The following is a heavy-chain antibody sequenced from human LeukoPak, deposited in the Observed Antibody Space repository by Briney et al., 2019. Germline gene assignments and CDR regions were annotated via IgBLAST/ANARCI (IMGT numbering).Heavy chain of an antibody. CDR2: MSPNSSNA. Sequence: ASLRLSCKASGFTFTRFDINWVRQAPGQGLEWMGWMSPNSSNADYAQTFQGRVTITRNNSISTAYLQLSSLRSEDTAVYYCARGGSNSINRYDPGRQGLLVAVSA. V-gene: IGHV1-8*03. CDR3: ARGGSNSINRYDP. J-gene: IGHJ5*02. D-gene: IGHD4-11*01. CDR1: GFTFTRFD.